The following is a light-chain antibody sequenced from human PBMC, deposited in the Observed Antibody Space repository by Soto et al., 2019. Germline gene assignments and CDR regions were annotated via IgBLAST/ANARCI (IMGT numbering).Light chain of an antibody. CDR1: QSISTW. CDR2: AAS. Sequence: DIQMTQSPSSLSASVGDRVTITCRASQSISTWLAWYQQKPGKAPKLLIYAASILENGVPTRFSGTGSETEFTLTVSSLQPDDSATYYCQQYNDYITFGQGTRLEIK. V-gene: IGKV1-5*01. J-gene: IGKJ5*01. CDR3: QQYNDYIT.